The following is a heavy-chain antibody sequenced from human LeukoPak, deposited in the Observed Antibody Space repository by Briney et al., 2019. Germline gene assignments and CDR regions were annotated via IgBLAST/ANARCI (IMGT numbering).Heavy chain of an antibody. CDR1: GGSISSGSYY. Sequence: SQTLSLTCTVSGGSISSGSYYWSWIRQPAGKGLEWIGRIYSSGSTNYNPSLKSRVTMSVDTSKNQFSLKLNSVTAADTAVYYCARGEYHLDYWGQGTLVTVSS. CDR2: IYSSGST. D-gene: IGHD2-2*01. V-gene: IGHV4-61*02. J-gene: IGHJ4*02. CDR3: ARGEYHLDY.